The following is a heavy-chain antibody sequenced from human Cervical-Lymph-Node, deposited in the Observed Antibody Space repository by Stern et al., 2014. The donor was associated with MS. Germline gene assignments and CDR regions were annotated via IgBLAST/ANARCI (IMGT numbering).Heavy chain of an antibody. Sequence: QVQLGQSGAEVKKPGDSMTISCKTSGYNFIDHAIHWVRQAPGQRLEWMALINGGTCTTKYSQKCQGRVSVTRDKAASAAYMDLSSLSPDDTAVYYCARQPDYSDFLDFWGQGTLVTVSS. J-gene: IGHJ4*02. CDR1: GYNFIDHA. D-gene: IGHD4-11*01. V-gene: IGHV1-3*01. CDR2: INGGTCTT. CDR3: ARQPDYSDFLDF.